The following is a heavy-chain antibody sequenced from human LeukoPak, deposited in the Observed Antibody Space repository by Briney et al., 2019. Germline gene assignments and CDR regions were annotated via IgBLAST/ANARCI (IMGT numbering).Heavy chain of an antibody. D-gene: IGHD2-2*01. J-gene: IGHJ4*02. CDR2: INHSGST. CDR1: GGSISSYY. V-gene: IGHV4-34*01. CDR3: ARHPGYCSSTSCGYGY. Sequence: PSETLSLTCTVSGGSISSYYWSWIRQPPGKGLEWIGEINHSGSTNYNPSLKSRVTISVDTSKNQFSLKLSSVTAADTAVYYCARHPGYCSSTSCGYGYWGQGTLVTVSS.